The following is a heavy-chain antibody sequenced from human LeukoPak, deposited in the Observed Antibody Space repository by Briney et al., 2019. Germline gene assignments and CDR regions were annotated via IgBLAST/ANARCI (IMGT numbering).Heavy chain of an antibody. CDR3: ARSGDYYYYMDV. Sequence: SETLSLTCAVYGGSFSGYYWRWIPQPPGKGLEGIGEINHSGSTNSNPSLKSRVTISVDPSKNQFSLKLSSLTAADTAVYYCARSGDYYYYMDVWGKGTTVTVSS. D-gene: IGHD1-26*01. J-gene: IGHJ6*03. CDR1: GGSFSGYY. CDR2: INHSGST. V-gene: IGHV4-34*01.